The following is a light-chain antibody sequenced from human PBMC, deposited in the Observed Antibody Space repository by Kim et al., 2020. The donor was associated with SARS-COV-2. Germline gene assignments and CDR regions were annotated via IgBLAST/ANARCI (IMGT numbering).Light chain of an antibody. CDR3: EAWDDSLV. Sequence: PGMRVTITWSGGSSNNGSNTEKWHQQLPGTAPKLLIYSNNQRPSGVPARFSGSKSGTSASPAISGLQSEDEADYYCEAWDDSLVFGGGTQLTVL. CDR1: SSNNGSNT. CDR2: SNN. V-gene: IGLV1-44*01. J-gene: IGLJ2*01.